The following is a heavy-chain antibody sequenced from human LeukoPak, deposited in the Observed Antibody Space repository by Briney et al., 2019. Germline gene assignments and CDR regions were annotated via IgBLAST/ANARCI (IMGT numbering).Heavy chain of an antibody. D-gene: IGHD3-3*01. V-gene: IGHV3-23*01. CDR2: ISGSGGST. CDR1: GLTFSRYA. J-gene: IGHJ4*02. Sequence: GGSQRLSCAASGLTFSRYAMSWVRQAPGKGLEWVSAISGSGGSTYYADSVKGRFTISRDNSKNTLYLQMNSLRAEDTAVYYCAKDDVPRYDFWSGYSYFDYWGQGTLVTVSS. CDR3: AKDDVPRYDFWSGYSYFDY.